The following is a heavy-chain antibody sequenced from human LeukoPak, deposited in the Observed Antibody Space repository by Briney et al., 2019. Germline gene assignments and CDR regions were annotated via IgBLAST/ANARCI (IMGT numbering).Heavy chain of an antibody. Sequence: PGGSLRLSCTASGLSFSSYSMSWVRQAPGKGLEWVAIISGSGTGGVTYYADSVKGRFTISRDTSKNMLYLQMNSLRAEDTAIYYCAKNPTPRIVGVYFYFDYWGQGTLVTVSS. CDR2: ISGSGTGGVT. V-gene: IGHV3-23*01. CDR3: AKNPTPRIVGVYFYFDY. D-gene: IGHD1-26*01. CDR1: GLSFSSYS. J-gene: IGHJ4*02.